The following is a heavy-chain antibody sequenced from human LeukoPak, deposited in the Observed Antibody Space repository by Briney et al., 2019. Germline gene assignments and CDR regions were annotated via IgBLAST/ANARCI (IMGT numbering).Heavy chain of an antibody. V-gene: IGHV3-11*05. J-gene: IGHJ5*02. CDR2: ISATSTYT. Sequence: GGSLRLSCSASGFTFSDYYMNWVRQAPGKGLEWVSYISATSTYTNYADSVKGRFTISRDNAMNSVYLQINSLRAEDTAVYYCARAGFTGFQNWFDPWGQGTLVTVSS. CDR3: ARAGFTGFQNWFDP. CDR1: GFTFSDYY. D-gene: IGHD5-12*01.